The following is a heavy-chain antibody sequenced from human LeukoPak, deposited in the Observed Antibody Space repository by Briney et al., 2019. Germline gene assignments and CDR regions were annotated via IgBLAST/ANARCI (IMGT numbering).Heavy chain of an antibody. V-gene: IGHV1-18*01. J-gene: IGHJ4*02. CDR2: ISAYNGDT. D-gene: IGHD6-19*01. Sequence: ASVEVSGKASGYTFTSYGMSWVRQAPGQGLEWMGVISAYNGDTNYAKKFQGRVTMTTDTSTSTGYTELRSLTSDDTAVYYCARSSKQWLDRWGQGTLVTVSS. CDR3: ARSSKQWLDR. CDR1: GYTFTSYG.